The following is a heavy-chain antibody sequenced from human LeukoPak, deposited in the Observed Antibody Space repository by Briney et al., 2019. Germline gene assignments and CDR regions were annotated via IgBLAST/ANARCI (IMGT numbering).Heavy chain of an antibody. V-gene: IGHV3-20*04. CDR2: ITWNGGYT. Sequence: RSGGSLRLSCAASGFIFDDYGMTWVRQAPGKGLEWVSGITWNGGYTGYADSVKGRFTISRDNAKNSLYLQMNSLRAEDTALYYCARPYYDSSGYYHDAFDIWGQGTMVTVSS. CDR1: GFIFDDYG. CDR3: ARPYYDSSGYYHDAFDI. D-gene: IGHD3-22*01. J-gene: IGHJ3*02.